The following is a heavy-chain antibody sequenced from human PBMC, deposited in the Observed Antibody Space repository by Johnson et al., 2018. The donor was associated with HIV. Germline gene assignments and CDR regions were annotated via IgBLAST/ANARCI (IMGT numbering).Heavy chain of an antibody. D-gene: IGHD3-22*01. J-gene: IGHJ3*02. CDR1: GFTFSNYP. Sequence: QVQLVEPGGGVVQPGRSLRLSCAASGFTFSNYPMHWVRQAPGKGLEWVAFIRYDGSNKYYADSVKGRFTISRDNSKNTVYLQMSSLRAEDTAVYYCAREARIVVVEPSDAFDIWGQGTMVTVSS. CDR3: AREARIVVVEPSDAFDI. CDR2: IRYDGSNK. V-gene: IGHV3-33*08.